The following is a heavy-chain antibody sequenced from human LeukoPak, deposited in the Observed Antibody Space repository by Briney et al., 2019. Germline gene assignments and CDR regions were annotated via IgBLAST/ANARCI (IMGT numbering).Heavy chain of an antibody. Sequence: GRSLRLFCAASGFTFDDYAMHWVRQAPGEGLEWVSGISWNSGSIGYADSVKGRFTISRDNAKNSLYLQMNSLRAEDTALYYCAKGRLSAAIDYWGQGTLVTVSS. CDR1: GFTFDDYA. J-gene: IGHJ4*02. CDR3: AKGRLSAAIDY. CDR2: ISWNSGSI. D-gene: IGHD6-13*01. V-gene: IGHV3-9*01.